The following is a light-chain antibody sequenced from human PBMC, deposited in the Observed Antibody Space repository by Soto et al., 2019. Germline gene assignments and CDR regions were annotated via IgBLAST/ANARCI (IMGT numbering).Light chain of an antibody. CDR1: QSLLYSNGNTY. J-gene: IGKJ1*01. Sequence: VLTQSPLSLSVTLGQPASISCRSSQSLLYSNGNTYLNWYQQRPGQSPRRLIYQVSIRDSGVPDRFSGSGSGSGNDFTLKIRRVEAEYVGVYYGRDGTPSFSQGDKVEIK. CDR2: QVS. CDR3: RDGTPS. V-gene: IGKV2-30*01.